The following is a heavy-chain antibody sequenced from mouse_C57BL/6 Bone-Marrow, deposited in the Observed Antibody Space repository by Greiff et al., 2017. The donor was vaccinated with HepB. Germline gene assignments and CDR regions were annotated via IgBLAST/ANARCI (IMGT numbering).Heavy chain of an antibody. V-gene: IGHV5-6*01. CDR3: ARHYYGSSYGY. CDR2: ISSGGSYT. CDR1: GFTFSSYG. Sequence: EVQRVESGGDLVKPGGSLKLSCAASGFTFSSYGMSWVRQTPDKRLEWVATISSGGSYTYYPDSVKGRFTISRDKAKNTLYLQMSSLKSEDTAMYYCARHYYGSSYGYWGQGTTLTVSS. D-gene: IGHD1-1*01. J-gene: IGHJ2*01.